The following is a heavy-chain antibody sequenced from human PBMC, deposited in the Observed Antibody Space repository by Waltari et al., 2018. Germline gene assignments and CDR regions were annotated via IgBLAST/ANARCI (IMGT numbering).Heavy chain of an antibody. CDR1: GGSISSCSYY. D-gene: IGHD3-10*01. CDR2: IYTSGST. V-gene: IGHV4-61*02. Sequence: QVQLQKSGPGLVKPSQTLSLTCTVSGGSISSCSYYWRWIRQPAGKGLEWIGRIYTSGSTNYNPSLKSRVTISVDTSKNQFSLKLSSVTAADTAVYYCARVDGVRGNLYYFDYWGQGTLVTVSS. CDR3: ARVDGVRGNLYYFDY. J-gene: IGHJ4*02.